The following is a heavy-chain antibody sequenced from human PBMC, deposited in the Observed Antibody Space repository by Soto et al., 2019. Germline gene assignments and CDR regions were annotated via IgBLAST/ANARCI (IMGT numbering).Heavy chain of an antibody. CDR2: ISSSSSTI. CDR1: GFTFSSYS. Sequence: GGSLRLSCVASGFTFSSYSMNWVLQAPGKGLEWVSYISSSSSTIYYADSVKGRFTISRDNAKNSLYLQMNSLRAEDTAVYYCARGLDIVVVPAAYNWFDPWGQGTLVTVSS. J-gene: IGHJ5*02. D-gene: IGHD2-2*01. V-gene: IGHV3-48*01. CDR3: ARGLDIVVVPAAYNWFDP.